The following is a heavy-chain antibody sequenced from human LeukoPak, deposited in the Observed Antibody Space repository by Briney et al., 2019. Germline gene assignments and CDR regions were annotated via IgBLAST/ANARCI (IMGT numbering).Heavy chain of an antibody. Sequence: SLRLSRVPSAFTSTSYCMHRVRQAPRKGLVWVAVITYDGSKQHYSDSVKGRFSISRDNSKKTVDLQMNSLRAEYTALYFCARYEGRVHSWVYWGQGTLVTVSS. D-gene: IGHD6-13*01. CDR3: ARYEGRVHSWVY. CDR1: AFTSTSYC. J-gene: IGHJ4*02. CDR2: ITYDGSKQ. V-gene: IGHV3-30*03.